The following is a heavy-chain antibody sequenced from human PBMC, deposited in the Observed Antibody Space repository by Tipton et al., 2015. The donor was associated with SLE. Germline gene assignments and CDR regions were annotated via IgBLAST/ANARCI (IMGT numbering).Heavy chain of an antibody. CDR1: GGSISSGSYY. CDR2: INHTGST. V-gene: IGHV4-39*07. Sequence: TLSLTCTVSGGSISSGSYYWSWIRQSPGKGLEWIGEINHTGSTNYNPSLKSRVTISVDTSKNQFSLKVRSVTAADTAVYYCARGGGRMFTSSWYSYYFDYWGQGNLVTVSS. D-gene: IGHD6-13*01. CDR3: ARGGGRMFTSSWYSYYFDY. J-gene: IGHJ4*02.